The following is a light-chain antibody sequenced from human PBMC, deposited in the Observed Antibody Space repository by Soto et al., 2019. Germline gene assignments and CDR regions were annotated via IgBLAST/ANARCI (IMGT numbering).Light chain of an antibody. CDR1: ESITGY. J-gene: IGKJ2*01. CDR2: DVS. CDR3: QQSQRTPST. Sequence: ISVTQSPSSLSGSVGDRVIITCRASESITGYLNWYQQRPGNPPKLLIYDVSILESGVSPRFRGTGSASQFTLTIDSLQPEDVGTYYCQQSQRTPSTFGQGT. V-gene: IGKV1-39*01.